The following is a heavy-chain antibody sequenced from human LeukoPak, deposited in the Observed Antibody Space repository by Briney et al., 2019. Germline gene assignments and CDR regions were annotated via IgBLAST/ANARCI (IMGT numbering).Heavy chain of an antibody. CDR1: GFTFSNYE. CDR2: ISSSGSPI. D-gene: IGHD4-23*01. Sequence: GGSLRLSCAASGFTFSNYEMNWVRQAPGKGLEWVSYISSSGSPIYYADSVKSRFTISRDNANNSLYLQMNSLRAEDMAVYHCAEGNGYGGNSMPLDYWGQGTLVTVSS. J-gene: IGHJ4*02. V-gene: IGHV3-48*03. CDR3: AEGNGYGGNSMPLDY.